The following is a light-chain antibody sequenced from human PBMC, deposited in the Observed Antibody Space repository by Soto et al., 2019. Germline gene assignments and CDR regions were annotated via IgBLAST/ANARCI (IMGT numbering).Light chain of an antibody. CDR3: GSYGGSNIWV. CDR1: SSDVCGYNY. CDR2: EVS. V-gene: IGLV2-8*01. Sequence: QSALTQPPSASGSPGQSVTISCTGTSSDVCGYNYVAWYQQHPGKAPKLMIYEVSKRPSGVPDRFSGSKSGSTASLTVSGLQAEDEYDYYCGSYGGSNIWVFGGGTKLTVL. J-gene: IGLJ3*02.